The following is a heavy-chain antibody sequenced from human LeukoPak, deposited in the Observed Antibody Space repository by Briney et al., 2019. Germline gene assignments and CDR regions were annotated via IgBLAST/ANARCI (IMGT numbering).Heavy chain of an antibody. J-gene: IGHJ4*02. Sequence: SVKVSCKASGGTLSSYAISWVRQAPGQGLEWMGGIIPIFGTANYAQKFQGRVTITTDESTSTAYMELSSLRSEDTAVYYCACATYSGSYIYDYWGQGTLVTVSS. V-gene: IGHV1-69*05. CDR2: IIPIFGTA. D-gene: IGHD1-26*01. CDR1: GGTLSSYA. CDR3: ACATYSGSYIYDY.